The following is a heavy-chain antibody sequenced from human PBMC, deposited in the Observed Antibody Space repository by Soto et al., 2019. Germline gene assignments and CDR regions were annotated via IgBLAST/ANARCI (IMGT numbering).Heavy chain of an antibody. J-gene: IGHJ4*01. Sequence: QVQLVQSGAEVKKPGSSVRVSCKASGGTFCNHAISWVRQAPGQGLDWLRGIIPVLGVVDNAQNFQGRVTTTADASTGTAYLELSSLRSEDKALYYCAREARYTYGSVFDYWGHGTLVTVYS. CDR1: GGTFCNHA. V-gene: IGHV1-69*01. D-gene: IGHD5-18*01. CDR2: IIPVLGVV. CDR3: AREARYTYGSVFDY.